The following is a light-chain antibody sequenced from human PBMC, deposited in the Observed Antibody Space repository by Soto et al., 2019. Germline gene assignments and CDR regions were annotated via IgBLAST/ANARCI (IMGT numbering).Light chain of an antibody. CDR2: GAS. V-gene: IGKV3-20*01. J-gene: IGKJ1*01. CDR1: QSVSSN. Sequence: EVVLTQSPATLSLSPGDSATLSCRASQSVSSNLAWYQQKPGQAPRLLIYGASGRATGVHGRFSGSGSGTEFTLTIRRLEPEDFAVYYCKQYGSSGTCGQGTKVDIK. CDR3: KQYGSSGT.